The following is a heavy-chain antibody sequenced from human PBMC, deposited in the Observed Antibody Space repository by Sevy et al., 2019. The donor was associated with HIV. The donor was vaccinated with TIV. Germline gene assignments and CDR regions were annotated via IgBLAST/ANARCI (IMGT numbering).Heavy chain of an antibody. CDR3: AKATPNYYDSSGYYGY. CDR2: ISGSGGST. D-gene: IGHD3-22*01. J-gene: IGHJ4*02. Sequence: GGSLRLSCAASGFTFSSYAMSWVRQAPGKGLEWVSAISGSGGSTYYADSVKGRFTISRDNSKNTLYLQMNSLRAEDMAVYYCAKATPNYYDSSGYYGYWGQGTLVTVSS. CDR1: GFTFSSYA. V-gene: IGHV3-23*01.